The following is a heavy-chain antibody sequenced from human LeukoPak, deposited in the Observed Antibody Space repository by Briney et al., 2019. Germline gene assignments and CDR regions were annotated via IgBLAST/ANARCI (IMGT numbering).Heavy chain of an antibody. CDR3: ARVPIIDFWSGYYYYYYYYMDV. V-gene: IGHV1-8*01. CDR1: GYTFTSYD. Sequence: ASVKVSCKASGYTFTSYDINWVRQATGQGLEWMGWMNPNSGNTGYAQKFQGRVTMTRNTSISTAYMELSSLRSEDTAVYYCARVPIIDFWSGYYYYYYYYMDVWAKGPRSPSP. J-gene: IGHJ6*03. D-gene: IGHD3-3*01. CDR2: MNPNSGNT.